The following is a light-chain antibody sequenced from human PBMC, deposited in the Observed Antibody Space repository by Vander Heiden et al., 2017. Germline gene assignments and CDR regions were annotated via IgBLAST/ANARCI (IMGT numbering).Light chain of an antibody. J-gene: IGLJ2*01. CDR1: SSDIGSSNF. Sequence: QSALPQPRSVSGSPGQSVTLSCTGTSSDIGSSNFVSWYQRRPGNAPQLMIYDVTERPLGGPDRFSGSKSVNTASLTISGLQAEDEADYYCCSYADIYTILFAGGTKLTVL. CDR3: CSYADIYTIL. CDR2: DVT. V-gene: IGLV2-11*01.